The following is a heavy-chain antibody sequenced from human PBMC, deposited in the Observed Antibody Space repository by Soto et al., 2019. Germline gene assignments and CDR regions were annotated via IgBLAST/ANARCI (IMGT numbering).Heavy chain of an antibody. CDR1: GFTFRDYG. CDR2: ISYDGTNK. V-gene: IGHV3-30*03. Sequence: SLRLSCAASGFTFRDYGMHWVRQAPGKGLEWVAVISYDGTNKYYADSVTGRFTISRDNSKNTLYLQMNSLRAEDTAVYYCAPRSIAGTTYFGYWGQGTLVTVSS. CDR3: APRSIAGTTYFGY. J-gene: IGHJ4*02. D-gene: IGHD1-7*01.